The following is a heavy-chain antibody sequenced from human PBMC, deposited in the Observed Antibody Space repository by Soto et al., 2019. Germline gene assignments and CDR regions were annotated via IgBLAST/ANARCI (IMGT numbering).Heavy chain of an antibody. Sequence: GGSLRLSCAASGFTFSSYGMHWVRQAPGKGLEWVAVISYDGSNKYYADSVKGRFTISRDNSKNTLYLQMNSLRAEDTAVYYCAKDGYYYDSSGYYFDFRFDPWGQGT. D-gene: IGHD3-22*01. CDR3: AKDGYYYDSSGYYFDFRFDP. J-gene: IGHJ5*02. CDR2: ISYDGSNK. CDR1: GFTFSSYG. V-gene: IGHV3-30*18.